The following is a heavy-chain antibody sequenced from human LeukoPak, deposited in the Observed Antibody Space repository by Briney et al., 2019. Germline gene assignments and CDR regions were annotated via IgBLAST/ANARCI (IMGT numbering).Heavy chain of an antibody. J-gene: IGHJ6*03. Sequence: GGSLRLSCAASGFTFSDYYMSWIRQAPGKGLEWVSYISSSGSTIYYADSVKGRFTISRDNAKNSLYLQMNSLRAEDTAMYYCARANADCSSTSCYYYYYYYMDVWGKGTTVTVSS. D-gene: IGHD2-2*01. V-gene: IGHV3-11*04. CDR1: GFTFSDYY. CDR2: ISSSGSTI. CDR3: ARANADCSSTSCYYYYYYYMDV.